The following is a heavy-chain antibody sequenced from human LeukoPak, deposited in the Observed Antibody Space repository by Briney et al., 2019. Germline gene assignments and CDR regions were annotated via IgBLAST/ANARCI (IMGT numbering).Heavy chain of an antibody. D-gene: IGHD3-3*01. CDR2: IISIFGTA. CDR1: GGTFSSYA. CDR3: ARARRITIFGVVTHGMDV. J-gene: IGHJ6*02. Sequence: ASVKVSCKASGGTFSSYAISWVRQAPGQGLEWMGGIISIFGTANYAQKFQGRVTITADESTSTAYMELSSLRSEDTAVYYCARARRITIFGVVTHGMDVWGQGTTVTVSS. V-gene: IGHV1-69*01.